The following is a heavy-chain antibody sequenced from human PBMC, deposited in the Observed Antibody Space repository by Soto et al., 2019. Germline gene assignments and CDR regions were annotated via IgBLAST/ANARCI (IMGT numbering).Heavy chain of an antibody. CDR1: GYSFRSYG. V-gene: IGHV1-46*01. CDR2: INPSGGST. D-gene: IGHD2-21*02. Sequence: ASVKVSCKASGYSFRSYGINWVRQAPGQGLEWMGIINPSGGSTSYAQKFQGRVTMTRDTSTSTVYMELSSLRSEDTAVYYCAILEYCGGDCYAPYYFDYWGQGTLVTVSS. CDR3: AILEYCGGDCYAPYYFDY. J-gene: IGHJ4*02.